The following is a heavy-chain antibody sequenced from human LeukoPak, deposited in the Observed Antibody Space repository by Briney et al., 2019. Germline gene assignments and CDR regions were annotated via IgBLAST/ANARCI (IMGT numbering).Heavy chain of an antibody. D-gene: IGHD6-19*01. CDR3: ARERAVAGEFDY. CDR1: GFTFSSYG. V-gene: IGHV3-33*01. J-gene: IGHJ4*02. Sequence: GGSLRLSCAASGFTFSSYGMHWVRQAPGKGLEWVAVIWYDGSNKYYADSVKGRSTISRDNSKNTLYLQMNSLRAEDTAVYYCARERAVAGEFDYWGQGTLVTVSS. CDR2: IWYDGSNK.